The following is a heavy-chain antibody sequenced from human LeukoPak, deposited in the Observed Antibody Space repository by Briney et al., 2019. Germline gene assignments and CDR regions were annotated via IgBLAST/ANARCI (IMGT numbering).Heavy chain of an antibody. CDR2: IYYSGGT. V-gene: IGHV4-59*01. Sequence: SETLSLTCTVSGGSISSYYWSWIRQPPGKGLEWSGYIYYSGGTSYNPSLKSRVTISVDTSKNQFSLKLSSVTDADTAVYYCAGYKVTAMAKGPFDYWGQGTLVTVSS. J-gene: IGHJ4*02. CDR1: GGSISSYY. CDR3: AGYKVTAMAKGPFDY. D-gene: IGHD5-18*01.